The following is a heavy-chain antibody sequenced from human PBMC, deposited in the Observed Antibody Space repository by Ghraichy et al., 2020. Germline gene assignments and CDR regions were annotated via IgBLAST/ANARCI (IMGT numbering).Heavy chain of an antibody. CDR2: IKQDGSDK. CDR1: GFTFSSNYY. V-gene: IGHV3-7*03. CDR3: AREEGPTEGDVTSGAFDV. D-gene: IGHD3-16*01. Sequence: GGLRLSCVASGFTFSSNYYMTWVRQAPGKGLEWVANIKQDGSDKFYVDSVKGRFTISRDNAKNSLYLQMNSLRAEDTAVYYCAREEGPTEGDVTSGAFDVWGQGTMVTVSS. J-gene: IGHJ3*01.